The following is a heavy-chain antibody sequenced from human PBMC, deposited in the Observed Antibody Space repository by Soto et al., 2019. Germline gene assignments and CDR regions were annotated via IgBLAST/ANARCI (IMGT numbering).Heavy chain of an antibody. CDR1: GFTFSSYS. J-gene: IGHJ4*02. CDR3: ARAITVVRGVMTAYFDS. V-gene: IGHV3-21*01. D-gene: IGHD3-10*01. Sequence: EVQLVESGGGLVKPGGSLRLSCAASGFTFSSYSMNWVRQAPGKGLEWVSSISSSSSYIYYADSVKGRFTISRDNAKSSQYLQMNSLGAEDTAVYYCARAITVVRGVMTAYFDSWGQGTLVTVSS. CDR2: ISSSSSYI.